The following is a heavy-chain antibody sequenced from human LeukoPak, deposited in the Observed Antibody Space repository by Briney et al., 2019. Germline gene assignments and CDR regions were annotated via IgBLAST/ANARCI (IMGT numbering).Heavy chain of an antibody. V-gene: IGHV1-2*02. CDR3: ARNLWFGESIDAFDI. CDR2: INPKSGGT. CDR1: GNTFSGYY. Sequence: RASVKVSCKASGNTFSGYYMHWVRQAPGQGLEWMGWINPKSGGTNYAQKFQGRVTMTRDTSISTAYMELSRLRSDDTAVYYCARNLWFGESIDAFDIWGQGTMVTVSS. J-gene: IGHJ3*02. D-gene: IGHD3-10*01.